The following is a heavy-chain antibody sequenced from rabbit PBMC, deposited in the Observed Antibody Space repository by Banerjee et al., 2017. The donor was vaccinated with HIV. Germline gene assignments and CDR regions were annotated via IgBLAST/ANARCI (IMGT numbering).Heavy chain of an antibody. Sequence: EESGGDLVKPEGSLTLTCTASGFSFSSSYWICWVRQAPGKGLEWIACIYAGSSDSTYYASWAKGRFTISKTSWTTVTLQMTSLTAADTATYFCARDLAGVIGWNFNLWGPGTLVTVS. V-gene: IGHV1S45*01. CDR1: GFSFSSSYW. D-gene: IGHD4-1*01. J-gene: IGHJ4*01. CDR3: ARDLAGVIGWNFNL. CDR2: IYAGSSDST.